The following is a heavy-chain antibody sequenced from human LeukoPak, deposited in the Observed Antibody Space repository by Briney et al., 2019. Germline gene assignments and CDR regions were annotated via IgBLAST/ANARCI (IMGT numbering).Heavy chain of an antibody. V-gene: IGHV4-34*01. J-gene: IGHJ4*02. CDR1: GGSFSGYY. Sequence: PSETLSLTCAVYGGSFSGYYWSGIRQPPGKGLGWIGEINHSGSTNYNPSLKSRVTISVDTSKNQFSLKLSSVTAADTAVYYCARNYQYYFDYWGQGTLVTVSS. CDR2: INHSGST. CDR3: ARNYQYYFDY. D-gene: IGHD1-7*01.